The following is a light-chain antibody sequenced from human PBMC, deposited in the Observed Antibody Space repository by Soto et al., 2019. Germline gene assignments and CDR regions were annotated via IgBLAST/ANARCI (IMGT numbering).Light chain of an antibody. CDR3: MSFTSSNTYV. V-gene: IGLV2-14*03. Sequence: QSALTQPASVSGSPGQSITISCTGTSNDVGAYNFVSWYQHYPDKAPKVVIYDVANRPSGVSYRFSASKSGNTASLTISGLQAEDEADYYCMSFTSSNTYVFGTGTKLTVL. J-gene: IGLJ1*01. CDR1: SNDVGAYNF. CDR2: DVA.